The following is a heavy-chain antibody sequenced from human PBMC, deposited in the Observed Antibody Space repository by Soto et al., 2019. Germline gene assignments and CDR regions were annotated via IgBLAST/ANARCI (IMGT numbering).Heavy chain of an antibody. CDR2: ISAYNGNT. V-gene: IGHV1-18*04. CDR1: GYTFTSYG. CDR3: ARDAAAYDFWSGYRYYYYYYGMDV. D-gene: IGHD3-3*01. Sequence: GASVKVSCKASGYTFTSYGISWVRRAPGQGLEWMGWISAYNGNTNYSQKFQGRVTITRDTSASTAYMELSSLRSEDTAVYYCARDAAAYDFWSGYRYYYYYYGMDVWGQGTTVTVSS. J-gene: IGHJ6*02.